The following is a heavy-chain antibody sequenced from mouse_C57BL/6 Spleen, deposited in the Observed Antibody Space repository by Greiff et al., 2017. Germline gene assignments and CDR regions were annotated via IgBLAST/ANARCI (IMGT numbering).Heavy chain of an antibody. J-gene: IGHJ1*03. CDR1: GYTFTSYW. D-gene: IGHD1-1*01. CDR3: ARGTTVDWYFDV. Sequence: QVQLQQPGAELVKPGASVKLSCKASGYTFTSYWMHWVKQRPGRGLEWIGRIDPNSGGTKYNEQFKSKATLTADKPSSTAYMQLSRLTWEEAAVYYCARGTTVDWYFDVWGTGTTVTVSS. V-gene: IGHV1-72*01. CDR2: IDPNSGGT.